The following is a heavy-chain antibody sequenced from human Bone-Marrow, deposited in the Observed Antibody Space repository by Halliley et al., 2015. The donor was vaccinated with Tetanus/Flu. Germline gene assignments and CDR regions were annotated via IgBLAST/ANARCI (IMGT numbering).Heavy chain of an antibody. CDR1: GFTFRIYP. Sequence: SLRLSCSASGFTFRIYPMHWVRQAPGKGLEYISTISTNGGSTDYAASVKGRFTISRDNSKNTLYLQMTGLRGEDTAVYYCVKDEQLKSAAMDVWGQGTTVSVSS. J-gene: IGHJ6*02. CDR3: VKDEQLKSAAMDV. CDR2: ISTNGGST. V-gene: IGHV3-64D*09.